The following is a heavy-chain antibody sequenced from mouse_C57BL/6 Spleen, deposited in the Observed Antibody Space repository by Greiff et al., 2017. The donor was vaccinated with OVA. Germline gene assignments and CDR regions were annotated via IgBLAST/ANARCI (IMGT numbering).Heavy chain of an antibody. Sequence: EVMLVESGGGLVKPGGSLKLSCAASGFTFSDYGMHWVRQAPETGLEWVAYISSGSSTIYYADTVKGRFTISRDNAKNTLLLQMTSLRSEDTAMYYCARDYGSSSDYWGQGTTLTVSS. CDR2: ISSGSSTI. V-gene: IGHV5-17*01. J-gene: IGHJ2*01. D-gene: IGHD1-1*01. CDR1: GFTFSDYG. CDR3: ARDYGSSSDY.